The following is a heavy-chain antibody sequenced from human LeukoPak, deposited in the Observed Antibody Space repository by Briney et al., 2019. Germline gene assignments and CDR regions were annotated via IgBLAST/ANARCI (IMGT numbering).Heavy chain of an antibody. CDR3: ASNNDWSFDY. V-gene: IGHV3-7*05. Sequence: PGGSLRLSCAGSGFTFSSHWMSWLRQAPGKGLEWVANIKEDGSVKNYGDSVKGRFTVSRGNAKNSLYLQMNSLRVEDTAVYYCASNNDWSFDYGGQGTLVTVSS. CDR2: IKEDGSVK. D-gene: IGHD3-9*01. J-gene: IGHJ4*02. CDR1: GFTFSSHW.